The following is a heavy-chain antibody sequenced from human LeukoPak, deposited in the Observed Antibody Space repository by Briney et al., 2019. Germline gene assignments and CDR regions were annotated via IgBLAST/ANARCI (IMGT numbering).Heavy chain of an antibody. J-gene: IGHJ4*02. CDR2: ISGSGDST. CDR1: GFTFNNYA. D-gene: IGHD3-3*01. Sequence: GESLRLSCAASGFTFNNYAMSWVRQAPGKGLEWVSGISGSGDSTYYADSVKGRFTISRDNSKNTLYLQMNSLRAEDTAVYYCAKSSSITIFGVGIAFDYWGQGTLVTVSS. V-gene: IGHV3-23*01. CDR3: AKSSSITIFGVGIAFDY.